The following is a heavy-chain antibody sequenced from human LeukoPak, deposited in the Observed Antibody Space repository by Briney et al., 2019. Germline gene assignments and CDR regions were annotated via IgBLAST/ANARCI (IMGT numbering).Heavy chain of an antibody. D-gene: IGHD2-8*01. CDR1: GFSFTDYA. V-gene: IGHV3-23*01. CDR3: ANIYCTRVTCPSYWYGMDV. Sequence: GGSLRLSCAASGFSFTDYAMIWVRQIPGKGLESVSSISASGSETYYADSVKGRFTISRDNSRNTVYLQMNSLRAEDTAVYYCANIYCTRVTCPSYWYGMDVWGQGTTVTVSS. J-gene: IGHJ6*02. CDR2: ISASGSET.